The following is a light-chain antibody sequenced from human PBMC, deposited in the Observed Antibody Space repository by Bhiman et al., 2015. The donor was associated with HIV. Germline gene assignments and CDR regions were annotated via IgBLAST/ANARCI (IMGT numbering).Light chain of an antibody. CDR2: DNN. V-gene: IGLV1-51*01. CDR1: NSNIGNNY. Sequence: QSVLTQPPSVSAAPGQKVTISCSGSNSNIGNNYVTWYQQFPGTAPKLLIYDNNKRPSGIPDRFSGSKSGTSATLGITGLQTGDEADYYCGTWDSSLSAEVFGGGTKLTVL. J-gene: IGLJ3*02. CDR3: GTWDSSLSAEV.